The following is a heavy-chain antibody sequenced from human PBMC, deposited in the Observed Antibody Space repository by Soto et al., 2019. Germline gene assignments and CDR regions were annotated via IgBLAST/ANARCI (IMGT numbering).Heavy chain of an antibody. CDR1: GYTFTGYY. J-gene: IGHJ5*02. CDR3: ARDLFYGDSSGYYYVGGWFDP. V-gene: IGHV1-2*02. D-gene: IGHD3-22*01. Sequence: GASVKVSCKASGYTFTGYYMHWVRQAPGQGLEWMGWINPNSGGTNYAQKFQGRVTMTRDTSISTAYMELSRLRSDDTAVYYCARDLFYGDSSGYYYVGGWFDPWGQGTLVTVSS. CDR2: INPNSGGT.